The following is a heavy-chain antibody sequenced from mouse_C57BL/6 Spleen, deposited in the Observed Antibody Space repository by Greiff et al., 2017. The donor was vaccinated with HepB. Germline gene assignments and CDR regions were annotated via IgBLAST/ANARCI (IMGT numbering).Heavy chain of an antibody. CDR1: GYTFTSYW. Sequence: QVQLKQPGAELVMPGASVKLSCKASGYTFTSYWMHWVKQRPGQGLEWIGEIDPSDSYTNYNQKFKGKSTLTVDKSSSTAYMQLSSLTSEDSAVYYCAGGSSYNYAMDYWGQGTSVTVSS. V-gene: IGHV1-69*01. CDR2: IDPSDSYT. D-gene: IGHD1-1*01. CDR3: AGGSSYNYAMDY. J-gene: IGHJ4*01.